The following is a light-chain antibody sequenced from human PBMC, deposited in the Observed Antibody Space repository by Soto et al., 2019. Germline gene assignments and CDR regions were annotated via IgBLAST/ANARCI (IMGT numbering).Light chain of an antibody. Sequence: EIVLTQSPGTLSLSPGDGATLSCRASQSVAGNSLAWYRHKPGQAPRLLMYGASYRAAGIPGRLSGSGSGTDFTLTISRLEPEDFAVYYCQHYGSSRDTFGQGTKLQIK. CDR2: GAS. V-gene: IGKV3-20*01. CDR1: QSVAGNS. J-gene: IGKJ2*01. CDR3: QHYGSSRDT.